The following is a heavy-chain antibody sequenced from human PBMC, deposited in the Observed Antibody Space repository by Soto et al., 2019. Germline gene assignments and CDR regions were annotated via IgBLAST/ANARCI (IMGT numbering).Heavy chain of an antibody. CDR1: GYIFTNYG. V-gene: IGHV1-18*01. J-gene: IGHJ4*02. D-gene: IGHD3-22*01. Sequence: QVQLVQSAAEVKKPGASVKVSCKTSGYIFTNYGISWVRQAPGQGPEWMGWISAYDGLTNHSQKFQGRVTMTTDTSTSTAYMELRSLSSDDAAVYYCARVRYHDTSGYYDVDYWGQGTLVTVSS. CDR3: ARVRYHDTSGYYDVDY. CDR2: ISAYDGLT.